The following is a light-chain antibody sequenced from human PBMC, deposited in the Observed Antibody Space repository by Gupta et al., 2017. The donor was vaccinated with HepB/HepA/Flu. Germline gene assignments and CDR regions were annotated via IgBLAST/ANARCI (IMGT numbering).Light chain of an antibody. CDR2: DVS. CDR1: SSDVGSYNY. J-gene: IGLJ2*01. CDR3: CSYAGSYTYVI. Sequence: QSAPTQPRSVSGSPGQSVTISCTGTSSDVGSYNYVSWYQQHPGKAPKLMISDVSKRPSGVPERFSGSKSGNTASLTISGLQAEDEADYYCCSYAGSYTYVIFGGGTKLTVL. V-gene: IGLV2-11*01.